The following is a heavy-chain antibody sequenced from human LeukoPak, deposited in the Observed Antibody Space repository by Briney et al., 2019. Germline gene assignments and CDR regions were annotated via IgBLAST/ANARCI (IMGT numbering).Heavy chain of an antibody. Sequence: GGSLRLSCAASGFTFSSYGMNWVRQAPGKGLEWVSYISSSGSNIYYADSVKGRFTISRDNAKNSLYLQMNSLRAVDTAVYYCGRDGVYRSGALQGGQGTLVTVS. V-gene: IGHV3-48*03. CDR2: ISSSGSNI. D-gene: IGHD6-19*01. CDR1: GFTFSSYG. CDR3: GRDGVYRSGALQ. J-gene: IGHJ4*02.